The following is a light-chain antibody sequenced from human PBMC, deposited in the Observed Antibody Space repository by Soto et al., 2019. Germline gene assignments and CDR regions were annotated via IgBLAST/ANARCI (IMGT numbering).Light chain of an antibody. CDR1: QGVSSN. V-gene: IGKV3-15*01. Sequence: EVAMTQSPATLSVSPGERAILSCRTSQGVSSNLAWYQQKPGLPPRLLIYGASTRATGIPARFSGSGSGTEFTLTISSLQSEDFAVYYCQQYDNLPPFTFGPGTKVDIK. J-gene: IGKJ3*01. CDR2: GAS. CDR3: QQYDNLPPFT.